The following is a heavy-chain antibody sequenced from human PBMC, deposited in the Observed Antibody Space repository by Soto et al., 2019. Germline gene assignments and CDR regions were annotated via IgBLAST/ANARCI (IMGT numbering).Heavy chain of an antibody. D-gene: IGHD2-15*01. Sequence: GGSLRLSCAASGFTFSSYWMSWVRQAPGKGLEWVANIKQDGSEKYYVDSVKGRFTISRDNAKNSLYLQMNSLRAEDTAVYYCARDRLGGAVTYCSGGSCQGHWLDPWGQGTLVTIYS. CDR2: IKQDGSEK. CDR3: ARDRLGGAVTYCSGGSCQGHWLDP. CDR1: GFTFSSYW. V-gene: IGHV3-7*03. J-gene: IGHJ5*02.